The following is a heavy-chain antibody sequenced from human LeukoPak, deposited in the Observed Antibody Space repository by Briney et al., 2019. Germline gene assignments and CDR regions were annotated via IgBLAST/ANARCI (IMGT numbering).Heavy chain of an antibody. V-gene: IGHV3-23*01. CDR3: AERGVVIRGILVVGYHQEAYHYDF. CDR2: ISERGGST. J-gene: IGHJ4*02. Sequence: GGSLRLSCVVSGISLSNYGMTWVRQAPGKGLEWVSYISERGGSTTYADSVKGRFTISRDTSLNTLYLQMNNLRAEDTAVYFCAERGVVIRGILVVGYHQEAYHYDFWGQGALVTVSS. D-gene: IGHD3-10*01. CDR1: GISLSNYG.